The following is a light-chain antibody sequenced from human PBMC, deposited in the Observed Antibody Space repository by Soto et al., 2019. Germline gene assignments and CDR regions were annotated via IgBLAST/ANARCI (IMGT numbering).Light chain of an antibody. CDR1: SSDVGGYNY. V-gene: IGLV2-8*01. CDR2: EDT. Sequence: QSALTQPPSASGSPGQSVTISCTGTSSDVGGYNYVSWYQQHPDKAPKLIIYEDTKRPSGVPDRFTGSKSGNTASLTVSGLQAEDEADYYCSSYAGSNNWAVFGGGTKVTVL. CDR3: SSYAGSNNWAV. J-gene: IGLJ3*02.